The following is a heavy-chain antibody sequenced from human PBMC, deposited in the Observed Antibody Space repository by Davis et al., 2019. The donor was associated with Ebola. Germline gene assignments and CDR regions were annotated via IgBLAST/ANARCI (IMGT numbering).Heavy chain of an antibody. Sequence: MPSETLSLTCTVSGGSISSSSYYWGWIRQPPGKGLEWIGSIYYSGSTYYNPSLKSRVTISVDTSKNQFSLKLSSVTAADTAVYYCASWQYCSGGSCSGTGTSGDYWGQGTLVTVSS. CDR2: IYYSGST. D-gene: IGHD2-15*01. J-gene: IGHJ4*02. V-gene: IGHV4-39*01. CDR3: ASWQYCSGGSCSGTGTSGDY. CDR1: GGSISSSSYY.